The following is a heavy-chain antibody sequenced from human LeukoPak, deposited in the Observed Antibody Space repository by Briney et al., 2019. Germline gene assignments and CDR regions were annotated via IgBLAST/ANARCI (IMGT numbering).Heavy chain of an antibody. Sequence: GGSLRLSCAASGFTFSSYAMSWVRQAPEKGLEWVSAISGSGGSTYYADSVKGRFTISRDNSKNTLYLQMNSLRAEDTAVYYCAKATDSGSSGYWGQGTLVTVSS. CDR2: ISGSGGST. D-gene: IGHD1-26*01. V-gene: IGHV3-23*01. J-gene: IGHJ4*02. CDR3: AKATDSGSSGY. CDR1: GFTFSSYA.